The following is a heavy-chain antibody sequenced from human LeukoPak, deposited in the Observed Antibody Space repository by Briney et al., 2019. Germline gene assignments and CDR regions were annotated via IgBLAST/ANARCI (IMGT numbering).Heavy chain of an antibody. V-gene: IGHV3-21*01. D-gene: IGHD1-26*01. J-gene: IGHJ5*02. CDR3: ARGGNWFDP. CDR1: GFTFDDYA. CDR2: ISTFGDYI. Sequence: GGSLRLSCAASGFTFDDYAMHWVRQAPGKGLEWVSSISTFGDYIYYADSVKGWFTISRDNANNSLYLQMNSLRAEDTAVYHCARGGNWFDPWGQGTLVTVSS.